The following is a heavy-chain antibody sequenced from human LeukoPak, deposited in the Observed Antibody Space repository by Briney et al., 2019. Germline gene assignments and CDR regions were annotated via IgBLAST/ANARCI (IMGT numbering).Heavy chain of an antibody. D-gene: IGHD5-12*01. J-gene: IGHJ5*02. CDR1: GYTFTSYG. V-gene: IGHV1-18*01. CDR3: ARDFVERSGYAPNWFDP. Sequence: ASVKVSCKASGYTFTSYGISWVRQPPGQGLEWMGWISAYNGNTNYAQKLQGRVTMTTDTSTSTAYMELRSLRSDDTAVYYCARDFVERSGYAPNWFDPWGQGTLVTVSS. CDR2: ISAYNGNT.